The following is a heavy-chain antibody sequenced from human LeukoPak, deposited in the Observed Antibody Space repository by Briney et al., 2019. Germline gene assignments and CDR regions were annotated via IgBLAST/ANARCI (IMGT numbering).Heavy chain of an antibody. J-gene: IGHJ4*02. CDR2: IYYTGGT. D-gene: IGHD6-13*01. V-gene: IGHV4-59*08. CDR3: ARHPGVGAAGTAESFDY. CDR1: GGSITNYY. Sequence: WETLSLTCTVSGGSITNYYWSWIRQPPGKGLEWIGYIYYTGGTNYNPSLKSRVTISVHTSKNQFSLRLNSVTAADTAVYYCARHPGVGAAGTAESFDYWGQGTLGPVSS.